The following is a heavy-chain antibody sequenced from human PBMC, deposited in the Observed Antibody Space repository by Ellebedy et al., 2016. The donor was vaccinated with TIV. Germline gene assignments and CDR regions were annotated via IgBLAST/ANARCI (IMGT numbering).Heavy chain of an antibody. CDR2: ITESGGNT. CDR3: ARDPVAVRPAFDV. D-gene: IGHD4-23*01. CDR1: GLTFSSHA. J-gene: IGHJ4*02. Sequence: GESLKISCAASGLTFSSHAMSWVRQAPGKGLEWVSSITESGGNTYYADSVKGRFTISRDNSKDTLYLQMNSLRAEDTDIYYCARDPVAVRPAFDVWGQGTLVTVSS. V-gene: IGHV3-23*01.